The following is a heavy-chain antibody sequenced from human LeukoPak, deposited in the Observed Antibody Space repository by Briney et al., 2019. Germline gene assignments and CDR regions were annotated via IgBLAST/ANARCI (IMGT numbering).Heavy chain of an antibody. Sequence: GASVKVSCKASGYTFTGYYMHWVRQAPGQGLEWMGWINPNTGDTNYAQKFQGRVTMTRDTSISTAYMELSRLRSDDTAVYYCASGGGGDASINYYYYYGMDVWGQGTTVTVSS. J-gene: IGHJ6*02. D-gene: IGHD3-16*01. CDR1: GYTFTGYY. V-gene: IGHV1-2*02. CDR2: INPNTGDT. CDR3: ASGGGGDASINYYYYYGMDV.